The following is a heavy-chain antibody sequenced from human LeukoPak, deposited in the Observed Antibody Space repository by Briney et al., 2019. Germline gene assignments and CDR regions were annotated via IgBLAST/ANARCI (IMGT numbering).Heavy chain of an antibody. CDR3: VRDGQGSTPLDY. CDR1: GFIFSFYC. Sequence: GGSLRLSCAASGFIFSFYCMHWVRQAPGKGPMWVSRICPDGTGISYADSVNGRFTISRDNAKNTLYLQMNSLRAEDTAVYFCVRDGQGSTPLDYWGQGTLVTVSS. J-gene: IGHJ4*02. D-gene: IGHD2-15*01. CDR2: ICPDGTGI. V-gene: IGHV3-74*01.